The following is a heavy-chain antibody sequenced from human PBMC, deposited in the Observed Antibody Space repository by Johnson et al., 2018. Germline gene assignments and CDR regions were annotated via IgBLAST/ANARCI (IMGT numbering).Heavy chain of an antibody. V-gene: IGHV3-30*18. Sequence: QVQLVESGGGVVQPGRSLRLSCAASGFTFSSYGMHWVRQAPGKGLEWVAVISYDGSNKYYADPVKGRFTISRDNSKNTLYLQMNSLRAEDTAVYDCAKGGVTYYYYYMDVWGKGTMVTVSS. CDR3: AKGGVTYYYYYMDV. CDR2: ISYDGSNK. CDR1: GFTFSSYG. D-gene: IGHD4-11*01. J-gene: IGHJ6*03.